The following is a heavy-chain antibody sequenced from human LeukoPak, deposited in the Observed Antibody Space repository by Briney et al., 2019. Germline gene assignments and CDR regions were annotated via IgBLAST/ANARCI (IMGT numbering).Heavy chain of an antibody. CDR1: GGSISSYY. D-gene: IGHD1-14*01. CDR2: IYYTGST. J-gene: IGHJ5*02. CDR3: AKGGPEASAGLSWFDP. Sequence: SETLSLTCTVSGGTVSGGSISSYYWNWIRQPPGKGLEWIGHIYYTGSTNYNPSLKSRVTISIDTSKNQISLNLNSVTAADTAVYYCAKGGPEASAGLSWFDPWGQGTLVTVSS. V-gene: IGHV4-59*01.